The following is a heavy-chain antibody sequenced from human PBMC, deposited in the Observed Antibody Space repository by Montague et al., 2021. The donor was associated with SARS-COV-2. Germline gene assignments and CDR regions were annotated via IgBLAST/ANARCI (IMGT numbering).Heavy chain of an antibody. Sequence: SETLSLTCAVYGGSFSGHYWNWIRRPPGKGLEWIGEINHSGSTNNNPSLKSRVTMSVDTSKNQFSLKLSSVTAADTAVYYCARGARQGYGFRLGSFDYWGQGTLVTVSS. CDR2: INHSGST. J-gene: IGHJ4*02. CDR1: GGSFSGHY. V-gene: IGHV4-34*01. CDR3: ARGARQGYGFRLGSFDY. D-gene: IGHD3-10*01.